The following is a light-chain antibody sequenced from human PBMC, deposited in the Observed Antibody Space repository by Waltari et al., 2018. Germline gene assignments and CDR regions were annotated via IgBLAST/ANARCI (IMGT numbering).Light chain of an antibody. CDR3: QQLDTYPLT. CDR2: AAS. Sequence: IQLTQSPSSLSASVGDRVTITCRASQGISSSLAWYQQTPGKAPKLLIYAASTLQSGVPSRFSGSGSGTDFTLTISSLQPEDFATYYCQQLDTYPLTLGGGTKVEIK. J-gene: IGKJ4*01. CDR1: QGISSS. V-gene: IGKV1-9*01.